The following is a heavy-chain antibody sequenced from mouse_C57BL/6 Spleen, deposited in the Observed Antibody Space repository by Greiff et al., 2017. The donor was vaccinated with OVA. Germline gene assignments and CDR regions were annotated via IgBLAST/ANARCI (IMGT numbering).Heavy chain of an antibody. D-gene: IGHD1-1*01. J-gene: IGHJ2*01. CDR1: VYTFTDYE. Sequence: QVQLQQSGAELVRPGPSVTLSCKASVYTFTDYEMHWVKQTPVHGLEWIGAIDPETGGTAYNQKFKGKAILTADKSSSTAYMELRSLTSEDSAVYYCTRSHKGYYGSYDYWGQGTTLTVSS. CDR2: IDPETGGT. CDR3: TRSHKGYYGSYDY. V-gene: IGHV1-15*01.